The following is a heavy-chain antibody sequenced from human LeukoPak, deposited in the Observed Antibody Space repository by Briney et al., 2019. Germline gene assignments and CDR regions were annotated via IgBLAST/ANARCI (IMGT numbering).Heavy chain of an antibody. V-gene: IGHV3-11*01. D-gene: IGHD6-13*01. CDR2: ISSGGSTI. Sequence: PGGSLRLSCAASGFTFSDYCMSWIRQAPGKGLEWISYISSGGSTIYYADSVRGQFTISRDNAKKSLYLQMNSLRAEDTAVYYCARVQKGIAAAGTGGGWFEPWGQGTLVTVS. CDR3: ARVQKGIAAAGTGGGWFEP. CDR1: GFTFSDYC. J-gene: IGHJ5*02.